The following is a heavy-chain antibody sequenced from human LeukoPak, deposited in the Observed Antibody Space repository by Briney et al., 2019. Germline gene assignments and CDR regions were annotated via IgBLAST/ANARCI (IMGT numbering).Heavy chain of an antibody. V-gene: IGHV1-69*13. Sequence: ASVKVSCKASGGTFSSYAISWVRQAPGQGLEWMGGIIPIFGTANYAQKFQGRVTITADESTSTAYMELSSLRSEDTAVYYCARVIVNYYGMDVWGQGTTVTVSS. CDR3: ARVIVNYYGMDV. CDR2: IIPIFGTA. J-gene: IGHJ6*02. D-gene: IGHD2-15*01. CDR1: GGTFSSYA.